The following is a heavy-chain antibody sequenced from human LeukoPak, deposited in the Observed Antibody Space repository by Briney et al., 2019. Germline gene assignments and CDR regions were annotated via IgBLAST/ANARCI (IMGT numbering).Heavy chain of an antibody. D-gene: IGHD2-21*02. J-gene: IGHJ3*02. CDR3: AHPLTGAYCGGDCYGPFDI. CDR1: GFTFSSYA. V-gene: IGHV3-23*01. CDR2: ISGSGGST. Sequence: AGGSLRLSCAASGFTFSSYAMSWVRQAPGKGLEWVSAISGSGGSTYYADSVKGRFTISRDNSKNTLYLQMNSLRAEDTAVYYCAHPLTGAYCGGDCYGPFDIWGQGTMVTVSS.